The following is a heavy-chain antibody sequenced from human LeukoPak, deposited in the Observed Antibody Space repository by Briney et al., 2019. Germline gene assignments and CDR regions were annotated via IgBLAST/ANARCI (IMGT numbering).Heavy chain of an antibody. CDR1: GFTFSHYL. CDR3: GRGGNGIDI. V-gene: IGHV3-74*01. Sequence: HSGGSLRLSCAASGFTFSHYLMHWVRQAPGKGLVWVSRINSDESNTNSYADSVKGRFIISRDNAKNTLYLQMNSLRVEDTAVYFCGRGGNGIDIWGQGTTVIVSS. CDR2: INSDESNT. J-gene: IGHJ3*02. D-gene: IGHD2-8*01.